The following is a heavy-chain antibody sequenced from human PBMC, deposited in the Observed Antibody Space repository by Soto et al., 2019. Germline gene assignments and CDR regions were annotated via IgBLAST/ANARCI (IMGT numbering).Heavy chain of an antibody. V-gene: IGHV3-30*18. Sequence: GGSLRLSCAASGFSFSTYGMHWVRQAPGKGLEWVAFISNDGSNKYYADSVKGRFTISRDNSKNTLYLQMNSLRAEDTAVYYCAKDTYYHDSSGFYVFDYWGQGT. D-gene: IGHD3-22*01. CDR2: ISNDGSNK. J-gene: IGHJ4*02. CDR1: GFSFSTYG. CDR3: AKDTYYHDSSGFYVFDY.